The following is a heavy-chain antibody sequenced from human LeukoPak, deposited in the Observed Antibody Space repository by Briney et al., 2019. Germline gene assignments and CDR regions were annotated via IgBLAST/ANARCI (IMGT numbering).Heavy chain of an antibody. CDR1: GFTFSSYE. CDR2: ISSSGSTI. V-gene: IGHV3-48*03. Sequence: GGSLTPSCAASGFTFSSYEMNWVQLAPGEGRACVSYISSSGSTIYYADSVKGRFTTSRDNAKNSLYLQMNSLRAEDTAVYYCASGGGYSSGWYVDYWGQGTLVNVSS. D-gene: IGHD6-19*01. CDR3: ASGGGYSSGWYVDY. J-gene: IGHJ4*02.